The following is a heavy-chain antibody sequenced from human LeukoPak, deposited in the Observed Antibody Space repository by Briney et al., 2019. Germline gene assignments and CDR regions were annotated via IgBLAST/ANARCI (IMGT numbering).Heavy chain of an antibody. CDR3: ASLRDGYNC. Sequence: ASVKVSCKASGYTFTSYYMHWVRQAPGQGLEWMGIINPSGGSTSYAQKFQGRVTMTRNTSISTAYMELSSLRSEDTAVYYCASLRDGYNCWGQGTLVTVSS. CDR2: INPSGGST. CDR1: GYTFTSYY. J-gene: IGHJ4*02. D-gene: IGHD5-24*01. V-gene: IGHV1-46*01.